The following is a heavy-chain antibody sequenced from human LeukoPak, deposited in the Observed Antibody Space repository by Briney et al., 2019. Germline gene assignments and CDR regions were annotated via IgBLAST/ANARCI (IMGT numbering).Heavy chain of an antibody. Sequence: PGGSLRLSCAASGFTFSSYAMSWVRQAPGKGLEWVSAISGSGGSTYYADSVKGRFTISRDNSKNTLYLQVNSLRAEDTAVYYCAKENGYYYDSSVLLGYWGQGTLVTVSS. CDR3: AKENGYYYDSSVLLGY. V-gene: IGHV3-23*01. J-gene: IGHJ4*02. CDR1: GFTFSSYA. CDR2: ISGSGGST. D-gene: IGHD3-22*01.